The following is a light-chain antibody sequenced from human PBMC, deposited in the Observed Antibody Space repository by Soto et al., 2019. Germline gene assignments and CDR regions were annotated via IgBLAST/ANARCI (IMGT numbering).Light chain of an antibody. J-gene: IGKJ4*01. Sequence: EILLTQSPGTLSLSPGDRATLSCRASQSLGSTFLAWYQQKSGQSPRLLIYGASDRATDIPDRFSGSGSGADFTLTISRLEPEDFAVYFCHQYGTLPLSFDGGTKVEIK. CDR2: GAS. V-gene: IGKV3-20*01. CDR1: QSLGSTF. CDR3: HQYGTLPLS.